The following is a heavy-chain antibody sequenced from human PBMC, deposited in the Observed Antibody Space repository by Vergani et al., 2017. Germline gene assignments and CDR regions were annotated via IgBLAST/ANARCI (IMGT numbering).Heavy chain of an antibody. Sequence: QVQLVQSGAEVGKPGASVKIFCKASGYTFTAYYIHWVRQAPEQGLEWVGVISPDGFSTFYAQKFQGRVTITRDTSTSTVYVEVTSLRSDDTAVYYCAREPPLTGFLDYWGQGTLVTVSS. CDR3: AREPPLTGFLDY. J-gene: IGHJ4*02. CDR2: ISPDGFST. D-gene: IGHD3-9*01. V-gene: IGHV1-46*03. CDR1: GYTFTAYY.